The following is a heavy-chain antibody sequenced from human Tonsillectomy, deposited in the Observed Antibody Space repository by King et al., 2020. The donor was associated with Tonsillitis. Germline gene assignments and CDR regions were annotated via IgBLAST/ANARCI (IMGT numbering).Heavy chain of an antibody. CDR3: ARAEAQTVTTTWDY. Sequence: VQLVESGGGLVKPGGSLRLSCAASGFTFSSYSMNWVRQAPGKGLEWVSSISSSSSYIYYADSVKGRFTISRDNAKNSLYLQMNSLRAEDTAVYYCARAEAQTVTTTWDYWGEGTLVTVSS. CDR2: ISSSSSYI. CDR1: GFTFSSYS. V-gene: IGHV3-21*01. J-gene: IGHJ4*02. D-gene: IGHD4-17*01.